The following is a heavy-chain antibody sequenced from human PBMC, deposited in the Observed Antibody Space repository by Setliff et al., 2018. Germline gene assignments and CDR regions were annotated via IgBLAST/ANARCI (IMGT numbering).Heavy chain of an antibody. V-gene: IGHV7-4-1*01. Sequence: VASVKVSCKVSGYTISSYPLNWVRQAPGQGLEWMGWINTKTATPSYAQGFTGRFVFSLDTSASTAHLQIDSLTSEDTAVYYCARDLPTEYETIRDTFDVWGQGTKVTVS. D-gene: IGHD2-21*01. CDR1: GYTISSYP. J-gene: IGHJ3*01. CDR2: INTKTATP. CDR3: ARDLPTEYETIRDTFDV.